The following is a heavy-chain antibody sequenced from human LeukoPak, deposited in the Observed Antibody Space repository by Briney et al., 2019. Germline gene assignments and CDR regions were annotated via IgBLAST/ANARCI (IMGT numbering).Heavy chain of an antibody. V-gene: IGHV3-21*01. CDR1: GITLSNYG. D-gene: IGHD3-16*02. J-gene: IGHJ4*02. Sequence: GGSLRLSCAVSGITLSNYGMSWVRQAPGKGLEWVSSISSSSSYIYYADPVKGRFTISRDNAKNSLYLQMNSLRAEDTAVYYCARDGGDYDYVWGSYRNPRIIDYWGQGTLVTVSS. CDR2: ISSSSSYI. CDR3: ARDGGDYDYVWGSYRNPRIIDY.